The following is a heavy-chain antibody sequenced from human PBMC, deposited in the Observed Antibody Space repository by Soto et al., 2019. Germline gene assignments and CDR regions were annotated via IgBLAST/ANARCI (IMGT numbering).Heavy chain of an antibody. Sequence: QITLNESGPTVGRPTETLTLTCRFSGFSLTTSGVEVGWIRQSPGKAPEWLALIYWDDDKRYSASLKSRLTITKDTSKNQVVLTVSDLDPTDTATYYCAHRVLRTVFGLVTTTAIYFDFWGQGTPVAVSS. CDR1: GFSLTTSGVE. V-gene: IGHV2-5*02. CDR2: IYWDDDK. J-gene: IGHJ4*02. D-gene: IGHD3-3*01. CDR3: AHRVLRTVFGLVTTTAIYFDF.